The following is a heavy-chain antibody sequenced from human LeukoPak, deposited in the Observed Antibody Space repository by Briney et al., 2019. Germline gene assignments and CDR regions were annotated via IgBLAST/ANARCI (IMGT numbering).Heavy chain of an antibody. CDR2: IYHSGST. D-gene: IGHD5-12*01. CDR3: ARVKGGYDPNFDY. CDR1: GYSISSGYY. V-gene: IGHV4-38-2*02. J-gene: IGHJ4*02. Sequence: SETLSLTCTVSGYSISSGYYWGWIRQPPGKGLEWIGSIYHSGSTYYNPSLKSRVTISVDTSKNQFSLKLSSVTAADTAVYYCARVKGGYDPNFDYWGQGTLVTVSS.